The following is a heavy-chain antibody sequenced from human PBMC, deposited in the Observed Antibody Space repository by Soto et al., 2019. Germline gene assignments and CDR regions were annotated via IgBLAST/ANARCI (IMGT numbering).Heavy chain of an antibody. D-gene: IGHD2-2*01. CDR2: ISYDGSNK. Sequence: PGGSLRLSCAASGFTFSSIGMHWVRQAPGKGLEWVAVISYDGSNKYYADSVKGRFTISRDNSKNTLYLQMNSLRAEDTAVYYCAKEDTRRSPFDPWGQGTLVTVSS. J-gene: IGHJ5*02. CDR3: AKEDTRRSPFDP. V-gene: IGHV3-30*18. CDR1: GFTFSSIG.